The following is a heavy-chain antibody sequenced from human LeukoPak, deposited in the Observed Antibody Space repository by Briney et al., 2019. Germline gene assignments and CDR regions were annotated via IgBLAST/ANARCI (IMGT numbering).Heavy chain of an antibody. D-gene: IGHD2-15*01. CDR2: ISSSSSYI. CDR3: ARDKPGVVAATAYMDV. Sequence: GGSLRLSCAASGFTFSSYSMNWVRQAPGKGLEWVSSISSSSSYIYYADSVKGRFTISRDNAKNSLYLQMNSLRAEDTAVYYCARDKPGVVAATAYMDVWGKGTTVTISS. V-gene: IGHV3-21*01. J-gene: IGHJ6*03. CDR1: GFTFSSYS.